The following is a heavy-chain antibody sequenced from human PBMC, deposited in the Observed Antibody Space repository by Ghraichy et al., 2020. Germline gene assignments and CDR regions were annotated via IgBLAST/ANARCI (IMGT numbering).Heavy chain of an antibody. CDR3: ARDCGGLIRYFDY. CDR2: IIPIFGTA. J-gene: IGHJ4*02. CDR1: GGTFSSYA. D-gene: IGHD2-21*01. V-gene: IGHV1-69*13. Sequence: SVKVSCKASGGTFSSYAISWVRQAPGQGLEWMGGIIPIFGTANYAQKFQGRVTITADESTSTAYMELSSLRSEDTAVYYCARDCGGLIRYFDYWGQGTLVTVSS.